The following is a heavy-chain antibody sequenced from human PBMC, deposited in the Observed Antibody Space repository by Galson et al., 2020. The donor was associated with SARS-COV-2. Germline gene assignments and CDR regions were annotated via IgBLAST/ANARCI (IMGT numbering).Heavy chain of an antibody. CDR1: GGSISSGGYY. D-gene: IGHD2-15*01. CDR2: IYYSGST. V-gene: IGHV4-31*03. Sequence: SETLSLTCTVSGGSISSGGYYWSWIRQHPGKGLEWIGYIYYSGSTYYNPSLKSRVTISVDTSKNQFSLKLSSVTAADTAVYYCARDVLAPSSDAFDIWGQGTMVTVSS. CDR3: ARDVLAPSSDAFDI. J-gene: IGHJ3*02.